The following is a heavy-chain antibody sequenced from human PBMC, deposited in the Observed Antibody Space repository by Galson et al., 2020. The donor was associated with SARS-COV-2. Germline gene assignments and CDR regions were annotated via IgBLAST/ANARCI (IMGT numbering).Heavy chain of an antibody. J-gene: IGHJ4*02. V-gene: IGHV1-18*01. CDR3: ARSLGYYSSHHFDY. D-gene: IGHD3-10*01. Sequence: ASVKVSCKASGYTFTSYGISWVRQAPGQGLEWMGWISAYNGNTNYAQKLQGRVTMTTDTSTSTAYMELRSLRSDDTAVYYCARSLGYYSSHHFDYWGQGTLVTVSS. CDR1: GYTFTSYG. CDR2: ISAYNGNT.